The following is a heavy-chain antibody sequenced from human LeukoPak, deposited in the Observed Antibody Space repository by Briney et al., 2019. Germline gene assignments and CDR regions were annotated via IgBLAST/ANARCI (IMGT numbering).Heavy chain of an antibody. CDR2: FNAGD. J-gene: IGHJ4*02. CDR3: ARGPLISSTSSGADY. V-gene: IGHV1-3*01. CDR1: GYTFSSYA. Sequence: GASVKVSCKASGYTFSSYAMHWERQAPGQGLEWMGWFNAGDEYSQKFQGRVTITRDTSASTAYMKLSSLRSEDTAVYYCARGPLISSTSSGADYWGQGTLVTVSS. D-gene: IGHD2-2*01.